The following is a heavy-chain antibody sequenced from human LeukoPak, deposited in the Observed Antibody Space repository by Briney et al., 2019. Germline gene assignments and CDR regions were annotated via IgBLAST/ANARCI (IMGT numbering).Heavy chain of an antibody. Sequence: GGSLRLFCAASGFTVSSNYMNWVRQAPGKGLEWVSDDSCGGDTYHVDSVRGRFVISSDHSKNPLHPQTNGPRAEDTAVYSCTRGVWDWGQGTLVTVSS. CDR3: TRGVWD. V-gene: IGHV3-53*01. D-gene: IGHD1-26*01. J-gene: IGHJ4*02. CDR1: GFTVSSNY. CDR2: DSCGGDT.